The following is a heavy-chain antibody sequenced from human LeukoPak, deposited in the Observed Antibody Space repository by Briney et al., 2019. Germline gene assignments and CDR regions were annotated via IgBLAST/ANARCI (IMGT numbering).Heavy chain of an antibody. D-gene: IGHD3-16*01. CDR2: ISYDGSNK. V-gene: IGHV3-30-3*01. Sequence: GGSLRLSCAASGFTVSSNYMSWVRQAPGKGLEWVAVISYDGSNKYYADSVKGRFTISRDNSKNTLYLQMNSLRAEDTAVYYCARESGGVPDYWGQGTLVTVSS. J-gene: IGHJ4*02. CDR3: ARESGGVPDY. CDR1: GFTVSSNY.